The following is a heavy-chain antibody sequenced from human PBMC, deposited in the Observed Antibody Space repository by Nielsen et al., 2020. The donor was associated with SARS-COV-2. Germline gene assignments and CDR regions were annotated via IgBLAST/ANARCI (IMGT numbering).Heavy chain of an antibody. Sequence: SDTLSLTCAVSGDSVSSHDWWGWVRPSPGQGLEWIGEVSHSGSTNYNPSLKSRVTLSMDKSKNQFSLRLTSVSAADTAVYFCARGDLVVVPSPLLGLGPIFYYFCLGVWGKGTTVIVSS. V-gene: IGHV4-4*02. J-gene: IGHJ6*03. D-gene: IGHD2-2*02. CDR3: ARGDLVVVPSPLLGLGPIFYYFCLGV. CDR1: GDSVSSHDW. CDR2: VSHSGST.